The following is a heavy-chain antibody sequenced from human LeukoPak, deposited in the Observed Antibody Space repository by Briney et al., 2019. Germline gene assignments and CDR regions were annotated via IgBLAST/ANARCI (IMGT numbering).Heavy chain of an antibody. V-gene: IGHV3-74*01. CDR2: ISFDGRNT. CDR3: ARDYDPDY. J-gene: IGHJ4*02. CDR1: GFTFSAYW. D-gene: IGHD3-22*01. Sequence: GGSLRLSCAASGFTFSAYWMHWVRQAPGKGLVWVSRISFDGRNTNYADSVKGRFTISRDNAENAVYLQMNSLRADDTAVYYCARDYDPDYWGQGTLVTVSS.